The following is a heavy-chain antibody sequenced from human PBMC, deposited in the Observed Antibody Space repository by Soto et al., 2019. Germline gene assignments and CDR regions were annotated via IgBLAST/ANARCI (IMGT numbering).Heavy chain of an antibody. CDR2: IYYSGST. J-gene: IGHJ4*02. CDR3: ARGLSVTLFDN. V-gene: IGHV4-31*03. Sequence: QVQLQESGPGLVKPSQTLSLTCTVSGGSISTGGYYWTWIRQHPGKGLEWIGYIYYSGSTYYIPSTKSRVTISVDTAKNQFSLKLSSVTAADTAVYYCARGLSVTLFDNWGQGTLVTVSS. D-gene: IGHD4-17*01. CDR1: GGSISTGGYY.